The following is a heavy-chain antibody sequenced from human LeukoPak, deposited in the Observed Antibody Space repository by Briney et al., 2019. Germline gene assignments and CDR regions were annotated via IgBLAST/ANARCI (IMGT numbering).Heavy chain of an antibody. D-gene: IGHD3-22*01. CDR2: ISHDGTT. CDR3: TREDRPFCPFAY. Sequence: KSSETLSLTCGVSGGSIDITNYWSWVRQAPGEGLEWIGEISHDGTTNHNPSLRSRVAMSLDRANNQSSLSLTSVTAADTAVYYCTREDRPFCPFAYWGQGVLVTVSS. J-gene: IGHJ4*02. CDR1: GGSIDITNY. V-gene: IGHV4-4*02.